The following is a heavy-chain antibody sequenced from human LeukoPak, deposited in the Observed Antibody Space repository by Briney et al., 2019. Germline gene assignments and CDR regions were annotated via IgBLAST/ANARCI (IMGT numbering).Heavy chain of an antibody. CDR1: GGTFSSYA. J-gene: IGHJ4*02. V-gene: IGHV1-69*01. CDR3: ARDFGSGGAFFC. CDR2: IIPIFGTA. Sequence: GSSVKVSCKASGGTFSSYAISWVRQAPGQGLEWMGGIIPIFGTANYAQKFQGRVTITADESTSTAYMELSSLGSEDTAVYYCARDFGSGGAFFCWGQGTLVTVSS. D-gene: IGHD3-3*02.